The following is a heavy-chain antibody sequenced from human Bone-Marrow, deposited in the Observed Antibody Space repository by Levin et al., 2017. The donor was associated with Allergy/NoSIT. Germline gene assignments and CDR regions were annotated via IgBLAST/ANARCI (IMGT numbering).Heavy chain of an antibody. Sequence: VASVKVSCKASGGTFSSYAISWVRQAPGQGLEWMGGIIPIFGTANYAQKFQGRVTITADKSTSTAYMELSSLRSEDTAVYYCARVSDFWSGYPDDYWGQGTLVTVSS. CDR2: IIPIFGTA. V-gene: IGHV1-69*06. CDR1: GGTFSSYA. CDR3: ARVSDFWSGYPDDY. D-gene: IGHD3-3*01. J-gene: IGHJ4*02.